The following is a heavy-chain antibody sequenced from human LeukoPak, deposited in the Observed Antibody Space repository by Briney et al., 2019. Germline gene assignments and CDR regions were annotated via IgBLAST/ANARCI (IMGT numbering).Heavy chain of an antibody. J-gene: IGHJ1*01. CDR1: GYTFTSYW. D-gene: IGHD3-10*02. V-gene: IGHV5-51*01. Sequence: MSGESLKISCKGSGYTFTSYWIGWVRRMPGKGLEWMGIIYPGDSDTRYSPSFQGQVTLSADKSISTAYLPWSSLKASDTAMYYCARQPSYGNDRGRYFQHWGQGTLVTVSS. CDR3: ARQPSYGNDRGRYFQH. CDR2: IYPGDSDT.